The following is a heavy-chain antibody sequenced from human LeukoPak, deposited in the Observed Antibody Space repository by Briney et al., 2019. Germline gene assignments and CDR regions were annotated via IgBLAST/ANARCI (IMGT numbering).Heavy chain of an antibody. Sequence: SETLSLTCTVSGGSVSSGSYYWSWIRQPPGKGLEWIGYIYYSGSTNYNPSLKSRVTISVDTSKNQFSLKLSSVTPEDTAVYYCARDDGKGGHKYCSGGSCSTLGFDPWGQGTLVTVSS. CDR1: GGSVSSGSYY. CDR3: ARDDGKGGHKYCSGGSCSTLGFDP. D-gene: IGHD2-15*01. J-gene: IGHJ5*02. V-gene: IGHV4-61*01. CDR2: IYYSGST.